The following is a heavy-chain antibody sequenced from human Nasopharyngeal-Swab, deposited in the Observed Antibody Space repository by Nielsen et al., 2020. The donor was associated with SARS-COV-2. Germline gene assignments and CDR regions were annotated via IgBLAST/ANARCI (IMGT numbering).Heavy chain of an antibody. D-gene: IGHD2-15*01. CDR1: SNYA. CDR3: ARQDPDY. V-gene: IGHV3-48*02. J-gene: IGHJ4*02. CDR2: ISSTSITI. Sequence: GESLKISCAASSNYAMHWVRQAPGKGLEWVSYISSTSITIYYADSVKGRFTISRDNAKNSLYLQMNSLRDEDTAVYYCARQDPDYWGQGTLVTVSS.